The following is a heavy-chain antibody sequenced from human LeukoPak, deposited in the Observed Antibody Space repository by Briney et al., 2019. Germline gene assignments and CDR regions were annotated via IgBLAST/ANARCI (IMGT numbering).Heavy chain of an antibody. CDR2: IYYSGSA. D-gene: IGHD1-26*01. CDR1: RCSIKYYY. V-gene: IGHV4-59*01. J-gene: IGHJ5*01. CDR3: ASRHLSASYALYWFHS. Sequence: SETLSLTYTLWRCSIKYYYWKCTRQPPGKGLEWIGYIYYSGSANYNPSLKSRVTISVDTSKNQFTLKLSSATAAVTAVYFAASRHLSASYALYWFHSWGQGTLVTVSS.